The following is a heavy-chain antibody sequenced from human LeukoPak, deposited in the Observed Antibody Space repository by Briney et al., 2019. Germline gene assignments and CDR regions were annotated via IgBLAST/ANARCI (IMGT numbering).Heavy chain of an antibody. D-gene: IGHD2-8*01. CDR3: ARHANSDWFDP. CDR1: GGSFSGYY. Sequence: SETLSLTCAVYGGSFSGYYWSWIRQPPGKGLEWIGEINHSGGTNYNPSLKSRVTISVDTSKNQFSLNLSSVTAADTAVYYCARHANSDWFDPWGQGTLVTVSS. J-gene: IGHJ5*02. CDR2: INHSGGT. V-gene: IGHV4-34*01.